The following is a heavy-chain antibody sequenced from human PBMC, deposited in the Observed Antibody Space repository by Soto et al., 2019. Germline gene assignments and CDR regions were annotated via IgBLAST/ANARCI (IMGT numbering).Heavy chain of an antibody. Sequence: GGALRLSCAASGFIFSSDWMSWVRQAPGKGLEGVANIKQDGSEKYYVDSGKGRFTISRDNSKNSLYLQMNSLRAEDTAVYYCARTWTQLWPVDYWGQGTLVTVSS. CDR3: ARTWTQLWPVDY. CDR2: IKQDGSEK. V-gene: IGHV3-7*02. CDR1: GFIFSSDW. D-gene: IGHD5-18*01. J-gene: IGHJ4*02.